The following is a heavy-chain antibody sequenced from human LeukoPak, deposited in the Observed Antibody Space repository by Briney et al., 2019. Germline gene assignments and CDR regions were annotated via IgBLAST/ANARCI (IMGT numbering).Heavy chain of an antibody. Sequence: ASVKVSCKASGYTFTCYYLHWVRQAPGQGLEWMGWINPNGGNTKYALKFLGRVTLTRDTSINTAYMEVTRLISDDTAVYYCARVSRSSISDFDYWGQGTLVTVSS. CDR3: ARVSRSSISDFDY. D-gene: IGHD2-2*01. CDR1: GYTFTCYY. CDR2: INPNGGNT. J-gene: IGHJ4*02. V-gene: IGHV1-2*02.